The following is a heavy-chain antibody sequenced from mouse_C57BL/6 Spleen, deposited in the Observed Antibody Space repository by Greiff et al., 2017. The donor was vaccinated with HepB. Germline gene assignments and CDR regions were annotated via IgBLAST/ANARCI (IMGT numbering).Heavy chain of an antibody. Sequence: EVQLQQSGPELVKPGASVKISCKASGYTLTDYYMNWVKQSHGKSLEWIGDINPNNGGTSYNQKFKGKATLTVDKSSSTAYMELRSLTSEDSAVYYCARMGYGSSYVGFADWGQGTLVTVSA. V-gene: IGHV1-26*01. D-gene: IGHD1-1*01. CDR1: GYTLTDYY. J-gene: IGHJ3*01. CDR2: INPNNGGT. CDR3: ARMGYGSSYVGFAD.